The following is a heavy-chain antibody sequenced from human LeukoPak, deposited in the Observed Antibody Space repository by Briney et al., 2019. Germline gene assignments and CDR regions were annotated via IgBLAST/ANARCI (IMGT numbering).Heavy chain of an antibody. J-gene: IGHJ4*02. CDR2: TGANGGDT. V-gene: IGHV3-23*01. CDR1: GFTFSSYA. CDR3: ATGYCGASTTCRKDY. D-gene: IGHD2-2*01. Sequence: GGSLRLSCAASGFTFSSYAMNWVRQAPGKGLEWVSATGANGGDTYYADSVKGRFTISRDNSKNMLYLQLDGLRAEDTAVYHCATGYCGASTTCRKDYWGQGTLATVSS.